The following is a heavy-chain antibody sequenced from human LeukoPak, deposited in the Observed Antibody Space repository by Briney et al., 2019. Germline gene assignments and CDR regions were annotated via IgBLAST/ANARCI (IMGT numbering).Heavy chain of an antibody. D-gene: IGHD3-9*01. Sequence: GGSLRLFCAASGFTFSNYAMSWVRQAPGKGLEWVSAITGSGGNTYYADSVKGRFTICRDNSKNTVFLQMNSLRAEDTAVYYCAKWGDYDVLTGYYVSDYWGQGTLVTVSS. J-gene: IGHJ4*02. CDR3: AKWGDYDVLTGYYVSDY. V-gene: IGHV3-23*01. CDR1: GFTFSNYA. CDR2: ITGSGGNT.